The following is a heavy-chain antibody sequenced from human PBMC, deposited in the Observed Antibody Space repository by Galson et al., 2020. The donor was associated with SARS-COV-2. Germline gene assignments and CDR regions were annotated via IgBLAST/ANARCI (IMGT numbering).Heavy chain of an antibody. V-gene: IGHV3-33*01. J-gene: IGHJ4*02. D-gene: IGHD6-19*01. CDR1: GFTLSSYG. Sequence: GESLKIPCAASGFTLSSYGMHWVRQAPGKGLERVAVIWYDGSNKYYADSVKGRFTISRDNSKNTLYLQMNSLRAEDTAVYYCAREAPRGGWYEDYFDYWGQGTLVTVSS. CDR2: IWYDGSNK. CDR3: AREAPRGGWYEDYFDY.